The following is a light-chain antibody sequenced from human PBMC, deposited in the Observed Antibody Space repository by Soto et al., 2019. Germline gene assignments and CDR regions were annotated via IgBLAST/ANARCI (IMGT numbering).Light chain of an antibody. CDR3: TSYSRYSVLV. Sequence: QSALTQPASVSGSPGQSTTISCTGTSSDIGGYKYVSWYQQHPGKAPKLIIFEVSNRPSGVSDRFSGSNSGNTASLTISGLQAEDEADYYCTSYSRYSVLVFGGGTKVTVL. CDR2: EVS. CDR1: SSDIGGYKY. J-gene: IGLJ3*02. V-gene: IGLV2-14*01.